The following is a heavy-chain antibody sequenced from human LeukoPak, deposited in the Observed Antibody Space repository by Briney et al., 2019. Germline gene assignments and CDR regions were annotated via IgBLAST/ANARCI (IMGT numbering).Heavy chain of an antibody. CDR2: IYYSGST. CDR3: ARDYRTSGWYFDY. Sequence: LETLSLTCTVSGGSISSSSYYWGWIRQPPGKGLEWIGSIYYSGSTYYNPSLKSRVTISVDTSKNQFSLKLSSVTAADTAVYYCARDYRTSGWYFDYWGQGTLVTVSS. D-gene: IGHD6-19*01. CDR1: GGSISSSSYY. V-gene: IGHV4-39*07. J-gene: IGHJ4*02.